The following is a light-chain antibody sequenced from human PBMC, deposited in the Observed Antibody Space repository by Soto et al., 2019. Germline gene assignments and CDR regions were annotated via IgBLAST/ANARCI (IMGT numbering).Light chain of an antibody. Sequence: EIVMTQSPATLSVSPGERATLSCRASQSVSSDLAGYQQKPGQATRLLIYGASTRATAVPARFSGSGSGTKCTLTISSLQSEDFAVYYCQQYNNWPPLTFGGGTKVEIK. CDR2: GAS. V-gene: IGKV3-15*01. CDR3: QQYNNWPPLT. CDR1: QSVSSD. J-gene: IGKJ4*01.